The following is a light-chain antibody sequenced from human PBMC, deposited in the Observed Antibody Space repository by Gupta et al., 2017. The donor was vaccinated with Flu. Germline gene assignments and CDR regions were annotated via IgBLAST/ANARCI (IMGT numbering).Light chain of an antibody. V-gene: IGKV1-39*01. Sequence: DHKMTQSPSSLSASVGDRVTINCRASQSITSYLDWYQQKPGKAPKLLIYAASRVQSGVPSRFSGSGSGTEFTLTISRLQPEDFATYYCQQKDSSPITFGQGTKVEIK. J-gene: IGKJ2*01. CDR3: QQKDSSPIT. CDR1: QSITSY. CDR2: AAS.